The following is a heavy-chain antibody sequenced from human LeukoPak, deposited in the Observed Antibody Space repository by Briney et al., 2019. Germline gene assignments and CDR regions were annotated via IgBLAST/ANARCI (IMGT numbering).Heavy chain of an antibody. CDR2: ISAYNVNT. D-gene: IGHD5-18*01. CDR1: GYTFTSYG. J-gene: IGHJ4*02. V-gene: IGHV1-18*01. CDR3: ARGCGYSYHEQYFDY. Sequence: ASVKVSCKASGYTFTSYGISWVRQAPGQGLEWMGWISAYNVNTNYAHTLQGRVTMTTDTSTSTAYMELKSLISDDTAVYYCARGCGYSYHEQYFDYWGQGTLVTVSS.